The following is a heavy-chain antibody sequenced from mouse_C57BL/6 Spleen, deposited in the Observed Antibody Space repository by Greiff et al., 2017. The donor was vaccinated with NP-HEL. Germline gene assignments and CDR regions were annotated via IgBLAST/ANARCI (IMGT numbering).Heavy chain of an antibody. CDR1: GFNIKDYY. CDR2: IDPEDGDT. V-gene: IGHV14-1*01. Sequence: EVQLQQSGAELVRPGASVKLSCTASGFNIKDYYMHWVKQRPEQGLEWIGRIDPEDGDTEYAPKFQGKATMTADTSSNTAYLQLSSLTSEDTAVYYCTTYKLIGSPFAYWGQGTLVTVSA. D-gene: IGHD2-14*01. J-gene: IGHJ3*01. CDR3: TTYKLIGSPFAY.